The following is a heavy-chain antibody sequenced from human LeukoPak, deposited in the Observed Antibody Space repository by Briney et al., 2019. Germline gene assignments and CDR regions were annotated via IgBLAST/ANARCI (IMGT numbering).Heavy chain of an antibody. CDR2: ISGSGSST. CDR1: GFTFRSYA. V-gene: IGHV3-23*01. J-gene: IGHJ4*02. Sequence: GGSLRLSCAASGFTFRSYAMNWVRQAPGKGLEWVSAISGSGSSTYYADSVRGRFTISRDNSKSTLSLQMNSLRAEDTAIYYCATYRQVLLPFESWGQGTLVTVSS. D-gene: IGHD2-8*02. CDR3: ATYRQVLLPFES.